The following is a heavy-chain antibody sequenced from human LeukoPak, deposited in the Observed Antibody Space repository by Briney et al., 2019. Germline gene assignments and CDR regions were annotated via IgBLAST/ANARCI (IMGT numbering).Heavy chain of an antibody. CDR3: ARDAGSYYFDY. CDR2: ISYDGSNK. V-gene: IGHV3-30-3*01. D-gene: IGHD1-26*01. J-gene: IGHJ4*02. Sequence: GGSLRLSCAASGFTFSSYAMHWVRQAPGKGLEWVAVISYDGSNKHYADSVKGRFTISRDNSKNTLYLKMNSLRAEDTAVYYCARDAGSYYFDYGGQGTLVTVSS. CDR1: GFTFSSYA.